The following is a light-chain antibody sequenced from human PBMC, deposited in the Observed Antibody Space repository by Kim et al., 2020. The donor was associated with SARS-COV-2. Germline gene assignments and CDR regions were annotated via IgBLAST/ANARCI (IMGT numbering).Light chain of an antibody. J-gene: IGKJ4*01. CDR2: AAS. V-gene: IGKV1-9*01. Sequence: IQLTQSPSSLSASVGDRVTITCRASQGISTSLAWYQQKPGQGPKLLIYAASTLQRGVPSRFTGSGSGTDFTLTISTLQPEDFATYHCQQLKSYPLTFGGGTKV. CDR3: QQLKSYPLT. CDR1: QGISTS.